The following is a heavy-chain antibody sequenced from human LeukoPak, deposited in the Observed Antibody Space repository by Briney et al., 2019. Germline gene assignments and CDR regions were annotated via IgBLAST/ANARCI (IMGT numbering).Heavy chain of an antibody. CDR3: ARIPTTVTAFDY. J-gene: IGHJ4*02. CDR2: IDWDDDK. V-gene: IGHV2-70*04. D-gene: IGHD4-17*01. CDR1: GFSLSTSGMR. Sequence: SGPALVKPTPTLTLTCTFSGFSLSTSGMRVSWIRQPPVKALEWLARIDWDDDKFYSTSLKTRLTISKDTSKNQVVLTMTSMDPVDTATYYCARIPTTVTAFDYWGQGTLVTVSS.